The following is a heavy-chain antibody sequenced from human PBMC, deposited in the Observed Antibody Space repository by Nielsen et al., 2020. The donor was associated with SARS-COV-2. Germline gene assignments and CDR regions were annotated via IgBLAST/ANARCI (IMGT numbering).Heavy chain of an antibody. V-gene: IGHV4-30-4*08. CDR3: ATWTYPQHYWYFDL. CDR1: GGSISSGDYY. CDR2: IYYSGST. Sequence: SETLSLTCTVSGGSISSGDYYWSWLRQPPGKGLEWIGYIYYSGSTYYNPSLKSRVTISVDTSKNQFSLKLSSVTAADTAVYYCATWTYPQHYWYFDLWGRGTLVTVSS. J-gene: IGHJ2*01. D-gene: IGHD1-7*01.